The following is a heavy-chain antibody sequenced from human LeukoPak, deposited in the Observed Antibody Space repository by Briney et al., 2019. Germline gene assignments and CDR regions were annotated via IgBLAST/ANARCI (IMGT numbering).Heavy chain of an antibody. CDR1: GGSFSGYY. CDR2: INHSGST. D-gene: IGHD3-9*01. CDR3: ARGGILRYFDWLLPPHDAFDI. V-gene: IGHV4-34*01. J-gene: IGHJ3*02. Sequence: SETLSLTCAVYGGSFSGYYWSWIRQPPGKGLEWIGEINHSGSTNYNPSLKSRVTISVGTSKNQFSLKLSSVTAADTAVYYCARGGILRYFDWLLPPHDAFDIWGQGTMVTVSS.